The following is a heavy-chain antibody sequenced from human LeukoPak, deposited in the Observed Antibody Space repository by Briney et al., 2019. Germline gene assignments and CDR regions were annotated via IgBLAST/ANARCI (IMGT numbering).Heavy chain of an antibody. V-gene: IGHV3-23*01. CDR2: ISGSGGST. D-gene: IGHD3-3*01. Sequence: GRSLRLSCAASGFTFSSYAMHWVRQAPGKGLEWVSAISGSGGSTYYADSVKGRFTISRDNSKNTLYLQMNSLRAEDTAVYYCAKDRQYYDFWSGYYKGSAFDIWGQGTMVTVSS. J-gene: IGHJ3*02. CDR3: AKDRQYYDFWSGYYKGSAFDI. CDR1: GFTFSSYA.